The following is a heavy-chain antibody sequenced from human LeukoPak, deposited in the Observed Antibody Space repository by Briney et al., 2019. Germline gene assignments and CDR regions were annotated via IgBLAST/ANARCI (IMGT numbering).Heavy chain of an antibody. J-gene: IGHJ6*02. CDR3: AKDRGSGSFGGSDV. CDR1: GFTFSSHG. Sequence: GGSLRLSCAASGFTFSSHGMHWVRQAPGKGLEWVAVIRYDGNNKYYGDSVKGRFTISRDNSKNTLYLQMNSLRAEDTAVYYCAKDRGSGSFGGSDVWGQGTTVTVSS. CDR2: IRYDGNNK. V-gene: IGHV3-30*02. D-gene: IGHD3-10*01.